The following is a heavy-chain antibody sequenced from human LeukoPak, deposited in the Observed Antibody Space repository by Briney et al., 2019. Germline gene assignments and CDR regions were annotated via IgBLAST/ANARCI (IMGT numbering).Heavy chain of an antibody. CDR1: GFTFSSYS. Sequence: PGGSLRLSCAASGFTFSSYSMNWVRQAPGKGLEWVSSISSSSSYIYYADSVKGRFTISRDNAKNSLYLQMNSLRAEDTAVYYCARDFGYDFWSGYLGYYYYMDVWGKGTTVTVSS. D-gene: IGHD3-3*01. CDR2: ISSSSSYI. J-gene: IGHJ6*03. CDR3: ARDFGYDFWSGYLGYYYYMDV. V-gene: IGHV3-21*01.